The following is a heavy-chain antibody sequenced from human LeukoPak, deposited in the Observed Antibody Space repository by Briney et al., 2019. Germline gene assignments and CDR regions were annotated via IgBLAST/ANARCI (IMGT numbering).Heavy chain of an antibody. V-gene: IGHV3-23*01. D-gene: IGHD6-13*01. CDR1: GFTFSSYA. J-gene: IGHJ5*02. CDR2: ISGSGGST. CDR3: AKDRLAAAGPNWFDP. Sequence: GGSLRLYCAASGFTFSSYAMSWVRQAPGKGLEWVSAISGSGGSTYYADSVKGRFTISRDNSKNTLYLQMNSLRAEDTAVYYCAKDRLAAAGPNWFDPWGQGTLVTVSS.